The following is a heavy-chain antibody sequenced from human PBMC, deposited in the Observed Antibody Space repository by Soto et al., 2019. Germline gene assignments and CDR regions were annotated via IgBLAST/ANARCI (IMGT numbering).Heavy chain of an antibody. CDR2: ISSSGINT. V-gene: IGHV3-48*03. CDR1: GFTFSSYE. CDR3: ARDQGKWELHP. D-gene: IGHD1-26*01. Sequence: GGSLRLSCVASGFTFSSYEMNWVRQAPGGGLEWILYISSSGINTYEADSVKGRFSVSRDNAKNLLYLQMNSLRVADTAVYYCARDQGKWELHPWGQGTLVTVSS. J-gene: IGHJ5*02.